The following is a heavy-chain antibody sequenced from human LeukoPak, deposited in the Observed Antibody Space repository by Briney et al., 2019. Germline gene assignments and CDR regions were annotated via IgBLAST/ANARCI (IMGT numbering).Heavy chain of an antibody. Sequence: SQTLSLTCAISGDSVSSNSAAWNWIRQSPSRGLEWLGRTYYRSTWYNDYAVSVRGRITVNPDASKNQFSLHLNSVTPEDTAVYYCARRLTQYDCFDPWGQGILVTVSS. CDR2: TYYRSTWYN. V-gene: IGHV6-1*01. CDR3: ARRLTQYDCFDP. D-gene: IGHD2-2*01. J-gene: IGHJ5*02. CDR1: GDSVSSNSAA.